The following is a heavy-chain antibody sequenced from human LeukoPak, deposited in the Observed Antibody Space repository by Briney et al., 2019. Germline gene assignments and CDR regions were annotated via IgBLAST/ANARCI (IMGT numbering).Heavy chain of an antibody. CDR1: GGTFSSYA. J-gene: IGHJ3*02. CDR2: IIPIFGTA. V-gene: IGHV1-69*13. CDR3: ASPGGQWLVQAFDI. Sequence: ASVKVSCKASGGTFSSYAISWVRQAPGQGLEWMGGIIPIFGTANYAQKFQGRVTITADESTSTAYMELSSLRSEDTAVYYCASPGGQWLVQAFDIWGQGTMVTVSS. D-gene: IGHD6-19*01.